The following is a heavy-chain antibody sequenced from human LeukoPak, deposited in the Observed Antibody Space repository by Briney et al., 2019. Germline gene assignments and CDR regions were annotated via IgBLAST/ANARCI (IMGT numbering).Heavy chain of an antibody. D-gene: IGHD3-3*01. V-gene: IGHV3-21*06. CDR3: ARNPPLTLFGVVTPTPGNWFDP. CDR1: GFIFSSYS. Sequence: GGSLRLSCAASGFIFSSYSMNWVRQAPGKGLAGVSSISTSRTYIYYADSVEGRFTISRDNAKNLLSLQMNSLRVEDTAVYYCARNPPLTLFGVVTPTPGNWFDPWGQGTLVTVSS. CDR2: ISTSRTYI. J-gene: IGHJ5*02.